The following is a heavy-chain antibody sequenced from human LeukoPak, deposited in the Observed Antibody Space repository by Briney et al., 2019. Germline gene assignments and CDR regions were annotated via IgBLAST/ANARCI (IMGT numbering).Heavy chain of an antibody. Sequence: SETLSLTCTVSGGSISSSSYYWGWIRQPPGKGLEWIGSIYYSGSTYYNPSLKSRVTISVDTSKNQFSLKLSSVTAADTAVYYCAREPVAVAGSNWFDPWGQGALVTVSS. CDR1: GGSISSSSYY. CDR3: AREPVAVAGSNWFDP. J-gene: IGHJ5*02. CDR2: IYYSGST. D-gene: IGHD6-19*01. V-gene: IGHV4-39*07.